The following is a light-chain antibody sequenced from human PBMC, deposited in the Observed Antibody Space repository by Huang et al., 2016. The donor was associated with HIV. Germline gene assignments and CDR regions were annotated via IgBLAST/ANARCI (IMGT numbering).Light chain of an antibody. CDR3: PQYYSSPQT. J-gene: IGKJ1*01. Sequence: DIIMTQSPDSLAVSLGERATLNCRSSQSVYSSSTSKDYMAWFQQKPGQPPRLLLFWASTRESGVPDRFSGSGSGTHFTLTIANLEAEDAAIYYCPQYYSSPQTFGQGTRVEVK. CDR2: WAS. V-gene: IGKV4-1*01. CDR1: QSVYSSSTSKDY.